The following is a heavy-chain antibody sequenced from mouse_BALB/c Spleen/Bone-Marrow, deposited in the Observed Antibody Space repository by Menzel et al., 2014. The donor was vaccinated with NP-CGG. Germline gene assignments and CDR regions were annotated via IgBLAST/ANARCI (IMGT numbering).Heavy chain of an antibody. CDR2: IHYSGST. D-gene: IGHD2-1*01. Sequence: EVQLQESGPDLVKPSQSLSLTCTVTGYSITSGYSWHWLRQFPGNKLEWMGYIHYSGSTNYNPSLKSRISITRDTSKNQFFLQLKSVATEDTATYYCARDYGNYWYFDVWGAGTTVTVSS. V-gene: IGHV3-1*02. CDR3: ARDYGNYWYFDV. J-gene: IGHJ1*01. CDR1: GYSITSGYS.